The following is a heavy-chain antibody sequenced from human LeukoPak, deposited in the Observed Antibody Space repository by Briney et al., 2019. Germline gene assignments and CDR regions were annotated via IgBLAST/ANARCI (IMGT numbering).Heavy chain of an antibody. D-gene: IGHD5-12*01. V-gene: IGHV4-61*02. J-gene: IGHJ6*03. Sequence: SETLSLTCAVSGAAINSGSYYWTWVRQPAGKGLEWIGRILTTGSTNYNPSLKSRVTISLDTSKKHFSLNLTSVTAADTAVYYCARELVAPRPHNDYYFYMDVWGKGTTVTVSS. CDR3: ARELVAPRPHNDYYFYMDV. CDR2: ILTTGST. CDR1: GAAINSGSYY.